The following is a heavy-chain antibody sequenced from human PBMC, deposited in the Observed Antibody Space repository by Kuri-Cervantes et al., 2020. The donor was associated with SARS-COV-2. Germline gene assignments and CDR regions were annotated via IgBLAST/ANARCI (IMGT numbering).Heavy chain of an antibody. J-gene: IGHJ6*03. CDR2: INHSGST. CDR3: ARGGRYDSSGYPRAYFYYYMDA. D-gene: IGHD3-22*01. V-gene: IGHV4-34*01. Sequence: SETLSLTCAVYGGSFSGYYWSWIRQPPGKGLEWIGEINHSGSTNYNPSLKSRVTISVDTSKNQFSLKLSSVTAADTAVYYCARGGRYDSSGYPRAYFYYYMDAWGKGTTVTVSS. CDR1: GGSFSGYY.